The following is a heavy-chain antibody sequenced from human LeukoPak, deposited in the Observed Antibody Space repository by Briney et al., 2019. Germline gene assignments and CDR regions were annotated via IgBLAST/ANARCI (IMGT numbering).Heavy chain of an antibody. CDR1: GGSVSNYY. CDR3: AKKGRTYTDYGGYYDYMDV. J-gene: IGHJ6*03. CDR2: IYHGGST. D-gene: IGHD4-17*01. V-gene: IGHV4-59*08. Sequence: SETLSLTCTVSGGSVSNYYWSWIRQPPGKGLEWIGYIYHGGSTKYNPSLKSRVTISVDTSKNQFSLNLRSVTAADTAVYYYAKKGRTYTDYGGYYDYMDVWGKGTTVTVS.